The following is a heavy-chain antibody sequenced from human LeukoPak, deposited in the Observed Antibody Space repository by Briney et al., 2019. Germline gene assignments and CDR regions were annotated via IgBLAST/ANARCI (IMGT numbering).Heavy chain of an antibody. CDR2: IYYSGST. J-gene: IGHJ4*02. CDR3: ARHSGYYDSSGYYEVFDY. D-gene: IGHD3-22*01. Sequence: SKTLSLTCTVSGGSISSSSYYWGWIRQPPGKGLEWIGSIYYSGSTYYNPSLKSRVTISVDTSKNQFSLKLSSVTAADTAVYYCARHSGYYDSSGYYEVFDYWGQGTLVTVSS. V-gene: IGHV4-39*01. CDR1: GGSISSSSYY.